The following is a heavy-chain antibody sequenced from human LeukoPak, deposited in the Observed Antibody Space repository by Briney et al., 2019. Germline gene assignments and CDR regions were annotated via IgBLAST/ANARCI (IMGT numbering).Heavy chain of an antibody. D-gene: IGHD4-11*01. J-gene: IGHJ4*02. V-gene: IGHV3-48*03. CDR2: ISGSGTTI. Sequence: PGGSLKLSCAASGFTFIDFDVNWVRQAPGEGLEWVSYISGSGTTIYYADSVKGRFAISRDNVKNSLSLQMNSLRAEDTAVYYCARSAYAYSFDYWGQGTLVSVSS. CDR3: ARSAYAYSFDY. CDR1: GFTFIDFD.